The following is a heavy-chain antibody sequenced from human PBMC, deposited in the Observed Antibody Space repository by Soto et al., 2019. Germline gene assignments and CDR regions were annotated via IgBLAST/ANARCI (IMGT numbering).Heavy chain of an antibody. J-gene: IGHJ6*02. CDR1: GYSISSGYY. CDR2: IYHSGST. Sequence: SETLSLTCAISGYSISSGYYWGWIRQPPGKGLEWIGSIYHSGSTYYNPSLKSRVTISVDTSKNQFSLKLSSVTAADTAVYYCARDLRVDSSSKGHYYYYGMDVWGQGTTVTVSS. V-gene: IGHV4-38-2*02. D-gene: IGHD6-6*01. CDR3: ARDLRVDSSSKGHYYYYGMDV.